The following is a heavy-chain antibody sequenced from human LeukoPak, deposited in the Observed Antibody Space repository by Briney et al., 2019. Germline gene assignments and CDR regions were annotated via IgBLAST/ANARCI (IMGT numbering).Heavy chain of an antibody. CDR1: GFTFSSYS. D-gene: IGHD5-12*01. CDR3: AASDIVATT. V-gene: IGHV3-21*01. J-gene: IGHJ4*02. CDR2: ISSSSSYI. Sequence: GGSLRLSCAASGFTFSSYSMNWVRQAPGEGLEWVSSISSSSSYIYYADSVKGRFTISRDNAKNSLYLQMNSLRAEDTAVYYCAASDIVATTWGQGTLVIVSS.